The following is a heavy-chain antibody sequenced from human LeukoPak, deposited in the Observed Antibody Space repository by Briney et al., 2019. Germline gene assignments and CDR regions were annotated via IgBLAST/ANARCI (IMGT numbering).Heavy chain of an antibody. Sequence: PGGSLRLSCTPYGFTFEDYAMHWVRQAPGKGLEWVALISFDGGNIYYADSVKGRFTISRDNSNNMLYLQMDSLRGDDTAVYYCARDPPFRTGWSQNFFDFWGQGTLVTVSS. CDR1: GFTFEDYA. D-gene: IGHD6-19*01. V-gene: IGHV3-30*04. J-gene: IGHJ4*02. CDR3: ARDPPFRTGWSQNFFDF. CDR2: ISFDGGNI.